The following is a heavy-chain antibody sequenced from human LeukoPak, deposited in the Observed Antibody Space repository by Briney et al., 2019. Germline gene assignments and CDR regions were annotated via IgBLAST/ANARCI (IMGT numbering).Heavy chain of an antibody. D-gene: IGHD1-26*01. CDR1: GFTVSSNY. CDR2: IYSGGST. Sequence: PGGSLRLSCAASGFTVSSNYMSWVRQAPGKGLEWVSVIYSGGSTYYADSVKGRFTISRDNSKNTLYLQMNSLRAEDTAVYYCARGSGSYSYYFDYWGQGTLGTVSS. J-gene: IGHJ4*02. V-gene: IGHV3-53*01. CDR3: ARGSGSYSYYFDY.